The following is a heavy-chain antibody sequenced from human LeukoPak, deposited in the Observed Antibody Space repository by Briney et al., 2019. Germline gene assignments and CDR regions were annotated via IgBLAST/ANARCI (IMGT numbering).Heavy chain of an antibody. Sequence: QPGGSLRLSCAASGFTFSSYWMSWVRQAPGKGLEWVANIKQDGSEKYYVDSVKGRFTISRDNAKNSLYLQMNSLRAEDTAVYYCATYSVAPAARFQHWGQGTLVTVSS. V-gene: IGHV3-7*01. CDR2: IKQDGSEK. CDR3: ATYSVAPAARFQH. CDR1: GFTFSSYW. D-gene: IGHD2-2*01. J-gene: IGHJ1*01.